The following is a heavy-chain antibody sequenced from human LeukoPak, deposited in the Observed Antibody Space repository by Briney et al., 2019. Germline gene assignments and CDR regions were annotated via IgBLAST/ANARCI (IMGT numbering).Heavy chain of an antibody. V-gene: IGHV4-39*01. J-gene: IGHJ5*02. D-gene: IGHD2-21*02. Sequence: PSETLSLTCTVSGGSISSSSYYWGWIRQPPGKGLEWIGRIYYSGSPYYNPSLKSRLTISVDTSKNQFSLKLSSVTAADTAVYYCAKTAHIVVVTAIQGWFDPWGQGTLVTVSS. CDR1: GGSISSSSYY. CDR3: AKTAHIVVVTAIQGWFDP. CDR2: IYYSGSP.